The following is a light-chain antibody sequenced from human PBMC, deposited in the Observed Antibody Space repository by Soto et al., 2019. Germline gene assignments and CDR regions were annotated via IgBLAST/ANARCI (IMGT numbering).Light chain of an antibody. CDR1: SSNIGSNT. J-gene: IGLJ1*01. V-gene: IGLV1-44*01. Sequence: QSVLTQPPSASGTPGQRVTISCSGSSSNIGSNTVNWYQQLPGTAPKLLIYSNSQRPSGVPDRFSGSKSGTSASLAISGLQSEDEADYYCAAWDDSLNGLFGTGTKLTVL. CDR2: SNS. CDR3: AAWDDSLNGL.